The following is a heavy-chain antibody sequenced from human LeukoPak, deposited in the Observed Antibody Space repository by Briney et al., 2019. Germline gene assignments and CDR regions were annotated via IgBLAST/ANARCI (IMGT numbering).Heavy chain of an antibody. CDR3: AREGYCSGSTCPDY. Sequence: GGSLRLSCAVSGFTFSSHNMNWVRQAPGKGLEWVSYISISSSTIYYADSAKGRFTISRDNAKNSLYLQMNSLRAEDTAVYYCAREGYCSGSTCPDYWGQGTLVTVSS. D-gene: IGHD2-15*01. CDR2: ISISSSTI. V-gene: IGHV3-48*01. CDR1: GFTFSSHN. J-gene: IGHJ4*02.